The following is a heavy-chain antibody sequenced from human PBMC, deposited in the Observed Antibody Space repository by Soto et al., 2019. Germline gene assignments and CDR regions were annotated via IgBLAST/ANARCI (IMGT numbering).Heavy chain of an antibody. D-gene: IGHD3-10*01. V-gene: IGHV4-38-2*01. Sequence: SETLSLTCAVSGYSISSGYYWGWIRQPPGKELEWIGSIYHSGSTYYNPSLKSRVTISVDTSKNQFSLKLSSVTAADTAVYYCARVGGYGMDVWGQGTTVTVSS. CDR1: GYSISSGYY. J-gene: IGHJ6*02. CDR2: IYHSGST. CDR3: ARVGGYGMDV.